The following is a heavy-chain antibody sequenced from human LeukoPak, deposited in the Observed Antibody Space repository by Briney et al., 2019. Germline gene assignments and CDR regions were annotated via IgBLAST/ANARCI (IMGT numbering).Heavy chain of an antibody. V-gene: IGHV4-34*01. CDR2: VNHSGTT. J-gene: IGHJ4*02. CDR1: GESFSGYY. CDR3: AREVGGFDY. Sequence: SETLSLTCTVYGESFSGYYWSWIRQPPGKGLEWIGGVNHSGTTNHNPSLKSRVTISVDTSKNQFSLKLSSVTAADTAVYYCAREVGGFDYWGQGTLVTVSS. D-gene: IGHD3-16*01.